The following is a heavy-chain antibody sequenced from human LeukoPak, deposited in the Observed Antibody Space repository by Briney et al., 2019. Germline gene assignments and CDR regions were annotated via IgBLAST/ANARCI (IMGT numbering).Heavy chain of an antibody. D-gene: IGHD6-6*01. Sequence: GASVKVSCKASGYTFTGYYMHWVRRAPGQGLEWMGWINPNSGGTNYAQKFQGRVTMTRDTSISTAYMELSRLRSDDTAVYYCARGHRIAARHFDYWGQGTLVTVSS. CDR1: GYTFTGYY. V-gene: IGHV1-2*02. J-gene: IGHJ4*02. CDR2: INPNSGGT. CDR3: ARGHRIAARHFDY.